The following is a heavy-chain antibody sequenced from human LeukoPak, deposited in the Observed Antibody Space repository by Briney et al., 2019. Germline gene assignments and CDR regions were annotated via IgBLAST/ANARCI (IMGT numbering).Heavy chain of an antibody. Sequence: SETLSLTCAVYGGSFSGYYWSWIRQPPGKGLEWIGEINHSGSTNYNPSLKSRVTISVDTSKNQFSLKLSSVTAADTAVYYCARGKPWYCSSTSCRYYYYGMDVWGQGTTVTVSS. CDR1: GGSFSGYY. CDR2: INHSGST. CDR3: ARGKPWYCSSTSCRYYYYGMDV. V-gene: IGHV4-34*01. J-gene: IGHJ6*02. D-gene: IGHD2-2*01.